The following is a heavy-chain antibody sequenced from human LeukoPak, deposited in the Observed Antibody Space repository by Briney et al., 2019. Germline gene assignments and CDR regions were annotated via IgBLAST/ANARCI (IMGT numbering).Heavy chain of an antibody. D-gene: IGHD1-26*01. CDR3: ARDRYSGSYYEGDWFDP. CDR2: IYYSGST. Sequence: SETLSLTCTVSGGSISSHYWSWIRQPPGKGLEWIGYIYYSGSTNYNPSLKSRVTISVDTSKNQFSLKLSSVTAADTAVYYCARDRYSGSYYEGDWFDPWGQGTLVTVSS. CDR1: GGSISSHY. V-gene: IGHV4-59*11. J-gene: IGHJ5*02.